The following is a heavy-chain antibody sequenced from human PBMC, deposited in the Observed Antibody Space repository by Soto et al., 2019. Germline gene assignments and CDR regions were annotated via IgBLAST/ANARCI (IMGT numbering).Heavy chain of an antibody. CDR1: GFIFSSYG. Sequence: QVQLVESGGGVVQPGRSLGLSCAASGFIFSSYGMHWVRQAPSKGLEWVAVISYDGSNKYYADSVKGRFTISRDNSKNTLYLQMNSLRAEDTAVYYCARDRNYYDSSAYLVPYYYYYGMDVWGQGTTVTVSS. CDR2: ISYDGSNK. D-gene: IGHD3-22*01. CDR3: ARDRNYYDSSAYLVPYYYYYGMDV. J-gene: IGHJ6*02. V-gene: IGHV3-30*03.